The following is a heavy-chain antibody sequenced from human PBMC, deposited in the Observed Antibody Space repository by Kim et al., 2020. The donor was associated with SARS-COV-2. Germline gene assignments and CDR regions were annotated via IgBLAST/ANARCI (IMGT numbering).Heavy chain of an antibody. Sequence: GGSLRLSCAASGFTFSSYAMSWVRQAPGKGLEWVSAISGSGGSTYYADSVKGRFTISRDNSKNTLYLQMNSLRAEDTAVYYCAKDHGAIFGVVNTFDYWGQGTLVTVSS. CDR2: ISGSGGST. D-gene: IGHD3-3*01. CDR1: GFTFSSYA. CDR3: AKDHGAIFGVVNTFDY. V-gene: IGHV3-23*01. J-gene: IGHJ4*02.